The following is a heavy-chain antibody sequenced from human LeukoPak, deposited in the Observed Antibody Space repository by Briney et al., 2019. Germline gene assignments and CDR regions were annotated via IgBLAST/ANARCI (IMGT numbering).Heavy chain of an antibody. Sequence: SETLSLTCTVSGGSINSGNYYWTWIRQPAGKGLKWIGRFFATGSTSSSHNPSLSGRASISVDTSKNQFSLELNSVTAADSAVYFCARGIVSPRFYDYMDVWGKGTTVTVSS. CDR3: ARGIVSPRFYDYMDV. V-gene: IGHV4-61*02. CDR1: GGSINSGNYY. D-gene: IGHD1-26*01. CDR2: FFATGST. J-gene: IGHJ6*03.